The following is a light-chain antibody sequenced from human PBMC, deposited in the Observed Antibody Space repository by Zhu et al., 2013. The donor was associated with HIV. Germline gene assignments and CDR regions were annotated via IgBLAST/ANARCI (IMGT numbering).Light chain of an antibody. Sequence: QSALTQPPSASGSPGQSVTISCTGTSSDVGGYDYVSWYQQYPGKAPKLMIYEVSKRPSGVPDRFSGSKSGNTASLTVSGLQAEDEADYYCSSYTSSTTLVFGRGTKLTVL. J-gene: IGLJ3*02. V-gene: IGLV2-8*01. CDR2: EVS. CDR1: SSDVGGYDY. CDR3: SSYTSSTTLV.